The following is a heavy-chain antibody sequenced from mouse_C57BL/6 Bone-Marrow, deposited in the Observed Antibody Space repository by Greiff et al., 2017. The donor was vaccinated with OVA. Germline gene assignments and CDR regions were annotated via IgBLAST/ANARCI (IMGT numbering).Heavy chain of an antibody. J-gene: IGHJ3*01. CDR1: GFTFSSYA. V-gene: IGHV5-9-1*02. CDR2: ISSGGDYI. D-gene: IGHD1-1*01. Sequence: EVQLVESGEGLVKPGGSLKLSCAASGFTFSSYAMSWVRQTPEKRLEWVAYISSGGDYIYYADTVKGRFTISRDNARNTLYLQMSSLKSEDTAMYYCTRDRYYYGSHPWLAYWGQGTLVTVSA. CDR3: TRDRYYYGSHPWLAY.